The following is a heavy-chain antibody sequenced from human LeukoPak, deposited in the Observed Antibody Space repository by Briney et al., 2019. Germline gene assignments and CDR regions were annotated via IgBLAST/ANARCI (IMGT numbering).Heavy chain of an antibody. V-gene: IGHV3-21*01. D-gene: IGHD3-10*01. CDR2: ISSSSSYI. CDR3: ARAEGSGSRERFDY. Sequence: GGSLRLSCVASGFTFSSSWMHWVRQAPGKGLEWVSSISSSSSYIYYADSVKGRFTISRDNAKNSLYLQMNRLRAEDTAMYYCARAEGSGSRERFDYWGQGTLVTASS. J-gene: IGHJ4*02. CDR1: GFTFSSSW.